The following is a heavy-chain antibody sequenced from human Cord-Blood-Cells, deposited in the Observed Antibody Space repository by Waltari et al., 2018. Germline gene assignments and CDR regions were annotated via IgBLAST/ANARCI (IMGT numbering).Heavy chain of an antibody. V-gene: IGHV7-4-1*02. CDR1: EYTFTSYA. J-gene: IGHJ1*01. D-gene: IGHD6-13*01. CDR2: INTNTGNP. Sequence: QVQLVQSGSELKKPGASVKVSCKASEYTFTSYALNWVRQALGQGLEWMGWINTNTGNPTYAQGFTGRFVFSLDTSVSTAYLQISSLKAEDTAVYYCARDGGAAAASAEYFQHWGQGTLVTVSS. CDR3: ARDGGAAAASAEYFQH.